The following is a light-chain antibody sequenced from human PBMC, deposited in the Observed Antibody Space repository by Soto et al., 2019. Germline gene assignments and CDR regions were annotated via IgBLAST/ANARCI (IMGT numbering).Light chain of an antibody. CDR2: TTS. CDR3: QQSSNTPYT. J-gene: IGKJ2*01. V-gene: IGKV1-39*01. CDR1: QSISRY. Sequence: DIQLTQSPSSLSASVGDRVSISCRASQSISRYLNWYQWRPGKAPTLLIYTTSSVQSGVPSRFSCSGSGTDFTLTISSLQPEDFATYYCQQSSNTPYTFGRGTKLEI.